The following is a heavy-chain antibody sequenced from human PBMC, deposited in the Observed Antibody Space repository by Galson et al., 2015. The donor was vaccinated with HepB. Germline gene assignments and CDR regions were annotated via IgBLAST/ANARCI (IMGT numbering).Heavy chain of an antibody. CDR1: GGTFSSYA. Sequence: SVKVSCKASGGTFSSYAISWVRQAPGQGLEWMGGIIPIFGTANYAQKFQGRVTITADKSTSTAYMELSSLRSEDTAVYYCASGSTSGYDFKWELGNDYWGQGTLVTVSS. CDR3: ASGSTSGYDFKWELGNDY. J-gene: IGHJ4*02. CDR2: IIPIFGTA. D-gene: IGHD5-12*01. V-gene: IGHV1-69*06.